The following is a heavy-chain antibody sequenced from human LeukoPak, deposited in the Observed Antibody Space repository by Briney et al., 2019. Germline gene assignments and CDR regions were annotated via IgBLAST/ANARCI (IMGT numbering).Heavy chain of an antibody. D-gene: IGHD3-22*01. J-gene: IGHJ4*02. CDR3: ARHHKGGDSSGHYYVNYFDS. CDR2: IYTSGST. V-gene: IGHV4-4*07. CDR1: GGSISSYH. Sequence: PSETLSLTCTVSGGSISSYHWSWIRQPAGKGLEWIGHIYTSGSTNCNPPLNGRVSMSVDMSRNQYSLKLSSVTAADTAVYYCARHHKGGDSSGHYYVNYFDSWGQGTLVTVSS.